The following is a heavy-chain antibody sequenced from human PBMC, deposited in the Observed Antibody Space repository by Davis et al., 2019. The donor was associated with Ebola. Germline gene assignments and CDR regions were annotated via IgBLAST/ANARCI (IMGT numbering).Heavy chain of an antibody. J-gene: IGHJ1*01. CDR3: AQGTFVKTYRRGRVVAAEYFQN. Sequence: PGGSLRLSCVVSGFSLRPYAMNWVRQAPGKGLEWVSTVTSAEDTFYADSVKGRFTVYRDNFRNTLYLQMDSLRGEEPAFYYCAQGTFVKTYRRGRVVAAEYFQNWGQGILVTVSS. D-gene: IGHD6-19*01. CDR2: VTSAEDT. CDR1: GFSLRPYA. V-gene: IGHV3-23*01.